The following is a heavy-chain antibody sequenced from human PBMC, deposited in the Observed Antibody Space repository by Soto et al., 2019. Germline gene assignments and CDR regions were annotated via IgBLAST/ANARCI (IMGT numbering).Heavy chain of an antibody. V-gene: IGHV4-61*01. D-gene: IGHD5-12*01. CDR2: IYYSGST. CDR1: GGSVSSGSYY. Sequence: PSETLSLTCTVSGGSVSSGSYYWSWIRQPPGKGLEWIGYIYYSGSTNYNPSLKSRVTISVDTSKNQFSLKLSSVTAADTAVYYCARGLVATIGASTYYFDYWGQGTLVTVS. J-gene: IGHJ4*02. CDR3: ARGLVATIGASTYYFDY.